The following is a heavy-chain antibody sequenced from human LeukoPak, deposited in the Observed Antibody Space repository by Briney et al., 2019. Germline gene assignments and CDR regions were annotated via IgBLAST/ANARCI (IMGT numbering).Heavy chain of an antibody. CDR2: IIPIFGIA. Sequence: ASVKVSCKASGGTFSSYAISWVRQAPGQGLEWMGRIIPIFGIANYAQKFQGRVTITADKSTSTAYMELSSLRSEDTAVYYCARTPKDHYDSSGYYGWFDPWGQGTLVTVSS. CDR3: ARTPKDHYDSSGYYGWFDP. V-gene: IGHV1-69*04. CDR1: GGTFSSYA. D-gene: IGHD3-22*01. J-gene: IGHJ5*02.